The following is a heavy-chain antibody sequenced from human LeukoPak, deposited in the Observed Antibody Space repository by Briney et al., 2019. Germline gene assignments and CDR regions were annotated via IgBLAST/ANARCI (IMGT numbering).Heavy chain of an antibody. CDR1: GGSFSAYY. CDR3: AKERWVRVVVAATRGAFDI. J-gene: IGHJ3*02. CDR2: ISHSGST. D-gene: IGHD2-15*01. V-gene: IGHV4-34*01. Sequence: PSETLSLTCAVYGGSFSAYYWSWIRQPPGKGLEWIGEISHSGSTNYNPSLKSRVTISVDTSKNQFSLRLSSVTAADTAVYYCAKERWVRVVVAATRGAFDIWGQGTMVTVSS.